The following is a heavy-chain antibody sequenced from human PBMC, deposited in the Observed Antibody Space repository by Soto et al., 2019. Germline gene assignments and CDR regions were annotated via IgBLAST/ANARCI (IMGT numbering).Heavy chain of an antibody. CDR3: ASPYRSSSKKPRGAFDI. CDR2: NIPIFGTA. CDR1: GGTFSSYA. V-gene: IGHV1-69*06. J-gene: IGHJ3*02. Sequence: QVQLVQSGAEVKKPGSSVKVSCKASGGTFSSYAISWVRQAPGQGLEWMGGNIPIFGTANYAQKFQGRVTITADKASSTAYRELSSLRSEDTAVYYFASPYRSSSKKPRGAFDIWGQGTMVTVSS. D-gene: IGHD6-6*01.